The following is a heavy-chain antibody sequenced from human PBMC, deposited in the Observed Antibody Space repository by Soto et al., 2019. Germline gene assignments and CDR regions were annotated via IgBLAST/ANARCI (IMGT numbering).Heavy chain of an antibody. CDR3: ARGWGRIFDY. V-gene: IGHV4-34*01. Sequence: QVQLQQWGAGLLKPSETLSLTCAVYGGSFSGYYGGGIRQPPGKGLEWIGEINHSGSTNYNPSLKSRVTISVDTSKNQFSLKLSSVTAADTAVYYCARGWGRIFDYWGQGTLVTVSS. CDR1: GGSFSGYY. D-gene: IGHD7-27*01. J-gene: IGHJ4*02. CDR2: INHSGST.